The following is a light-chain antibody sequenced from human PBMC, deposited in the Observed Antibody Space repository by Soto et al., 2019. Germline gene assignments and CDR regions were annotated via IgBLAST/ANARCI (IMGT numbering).Light chain of an antibody. CDR3: QQYNIYSET. CDR1: QSISSW. Sequence: DIQMTQSPSTLSASVGDRVTITCRASQSISSWLAWYQQKPGKXXKXXIYKASTLESGVPSRFSGSGSGTELTITISSLQPDDFATYYCQQYNIYSETFGQGTKVDIK. V-gene: IGKV1-5*03. J-gene: IGKJ1*01. CDR2: KAS.